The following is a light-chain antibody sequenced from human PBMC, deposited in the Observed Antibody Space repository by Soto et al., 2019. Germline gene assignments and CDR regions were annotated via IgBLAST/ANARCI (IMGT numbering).Light chain of an antibody. CDR2: NND. Sequence: QSVLTQPPSASGTPGRRVTISCSGSSSNIGANPIIWYQQLPGTAPKLLIYNNDQRPSGVPDRFSASKSGTSASLAISGLQSEDEADYYCEAWDDSLYGAVLGGGTKLTVL. CDR3: EAWDDSLYGAV. CDR1: SSNIGANP. V-gene: IGLV1-44*01. J-gene: IGLJ2*01.